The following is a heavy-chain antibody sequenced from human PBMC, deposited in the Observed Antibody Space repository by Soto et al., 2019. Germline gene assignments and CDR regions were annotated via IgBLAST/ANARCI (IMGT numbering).Heavy chain of an antibody. V-gene: IGHV3-30*18. CDR3: AKTATGCTFDY. CDR1: GFTFSSYG. Sequence: QVQLVESGGGVVQPGRSLRLSCAASGFTFSSYGMHWVRQAPGKGLEWVAVISYDGSNKYYADSVKGRFTISRDNAKNTLYLQMNGLREEDTAVYYCAKTATGCTFDYWGQGTLVTVSA. CDR2: ISYDGSNK. J-gene: IGHJ4*02.